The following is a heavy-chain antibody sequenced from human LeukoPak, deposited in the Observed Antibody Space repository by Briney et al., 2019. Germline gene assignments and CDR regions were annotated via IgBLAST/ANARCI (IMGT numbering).Heavy chain of an antibody. J-gene: IGHJ3*01. V-gene: IGHV1-18*01. CDR2: ISAYKGNT. D-gene: IGHD3-10*01. Sequence: APVKPSCKASGYTFSTYGISWARQAPGQGLEWMGWISAYKGNTYYAQKLQGRVTMTTDTSTSTAYMELRSLRSDDTAIYYCARDLYYYGSGSYYDVFDVWGQGTMHPVLS. CDR1: GYTFSTYG. CDR3: ARDLYYYGSGSYYDVFDV.